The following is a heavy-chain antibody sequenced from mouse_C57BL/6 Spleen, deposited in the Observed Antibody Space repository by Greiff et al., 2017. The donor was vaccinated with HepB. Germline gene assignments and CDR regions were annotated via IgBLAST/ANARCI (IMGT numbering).Heavy chain of an antibody. D-gene: IGHD2-4*01. CDR1: GYTFTSYW. CDR3: ARGGDYLYAMDY. CDR2: IDPSDSYT. Sequence: VQLQQPGAELVRPGNSVKLSCKASGYTFTSYWMHWVKQRPGQGLEWIGVIDPSDSYTNYNQKFKGKATLTVDTSSSTAYMQLSSLTSEDSAVYYCARGGDYLYAMDYWGQGTSVTVSS. V-gene: IGHV1-59*01. J-gene: IGHJ4*01.